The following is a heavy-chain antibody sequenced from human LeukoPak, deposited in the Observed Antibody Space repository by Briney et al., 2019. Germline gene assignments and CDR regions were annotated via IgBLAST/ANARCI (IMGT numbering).Heavy chain of an antibody. CDR3: ARERHRDGYTFVPFDY. Sequence: ASVKVSCKASGYTFTSYYMHWVRQAPGQGLEWMGIINPSGGSTSYAQKFQGRVTMTRDTSTSTVYMELSSLRSEDTAVYYCARERHRDGYTFVPFDYWGQGTLVTVSS. V-gene: IGHV1-46*01. J-gene: IGHJ4*02. CDR1: GYTFTSYY. CDR2: INPSGGST. D-gene: IGHD5-24*01.